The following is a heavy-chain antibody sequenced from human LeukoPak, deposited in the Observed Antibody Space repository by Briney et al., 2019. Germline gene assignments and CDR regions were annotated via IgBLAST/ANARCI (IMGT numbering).Heavy chain of an antibody. J-gene: IGHJ6*02. CDR1: GFTVSSNY. CDR3: ARQASYHYYGMDV. V-gene: IGHV3-53*04. Sequence: GGSLRLSCAASGFTVSSNYMSWVRQAPGKGLEWVSVIYSGSNTYYADSVKGRFTISRHNSKNTLYLQLNSLRAEDTAVYYCARQASYHYYGMDVWGQGTTVTVSS. CDR2: IYSGSNT.